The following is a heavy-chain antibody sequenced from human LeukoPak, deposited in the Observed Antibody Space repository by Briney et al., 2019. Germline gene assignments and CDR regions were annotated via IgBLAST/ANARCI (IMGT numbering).Heavy chain of an antibody. J-gene: IGHJ4*02. CDR2: ISYDGSNK. CDR3: ARDLAV. V-gene: IGHV3-30*04. Sequence: GGSLRLSCAASGFTFSSYAMHWVRQAPGKGLEWVAVISYDGSNKNYADSVKGRFSISRDNAKNSLYLQMNSLRVEDTAVYYCARDLAVWGQGTLVTVSS. D-gene: IGHD6-19*01. CDR1: GFTFSSYA.